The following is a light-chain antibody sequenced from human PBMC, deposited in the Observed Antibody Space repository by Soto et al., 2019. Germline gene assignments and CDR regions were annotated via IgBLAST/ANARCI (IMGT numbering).Light chain of an antibody. CDR1: SSNIGADYD. Sequence: QSVLTQPPSVCGAPGQRVTISCTGSSSNIGADYDVHWYQQLPGTAPKLLIYGNSNRPSRVPDRFSGSKSGTSASLAITGLQAEDEADYYCQSYDSSLSAVVFGGGTKVTVL. J-gene: IGLJ3*02. CDR3: QSYDSSLSAVV. V-gene: IGLV1-40*01. CDR2: GNS.